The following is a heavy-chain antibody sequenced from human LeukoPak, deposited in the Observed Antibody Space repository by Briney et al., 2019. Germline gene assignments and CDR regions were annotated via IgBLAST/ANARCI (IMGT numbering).Heavy chain of an antibody. CDR3: TRDIAVAGTHYYYGMDA. D-gene: IGHD6-19*01. Sequence: PGRSLRLSCTASGFTFGDYAMSWVRQAPGKGLEWVGFIRSKAYGGTTEYAASVKDRFTISRDDSKSIAYLQMNSLKTEDTAVYYCTRDIAVAGTHYYYGMDAWGQGTTVTVSS. CDR1: GFTFGDYA. CDR2: IRSKAYGGTT. J-gene: IGHJ6*02. V-gene: IGHV3-49*04.